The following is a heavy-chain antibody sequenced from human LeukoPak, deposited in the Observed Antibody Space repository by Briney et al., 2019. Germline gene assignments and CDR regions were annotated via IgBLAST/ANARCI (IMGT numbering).Heavy chain of an antibody. V-gene: IGHV3-23*01. Sequence: GGSLRLSCAASGFTFSSYAMSWVRQAPGKGLEWVSAISGSGGSTYYADSAKGRFTISRDSSNNTLYLQMNSLRAEDTAVYYCAKAGIAARLLSLYFDYWGQGTLVTVSS. CDR3: AKAGIAARLLSLYFDY. D-gene: IGHD6-6*01. CDR2: ISGSGGST. CDR1: GFTFSSYA. J-gene: IGHJ4*02.